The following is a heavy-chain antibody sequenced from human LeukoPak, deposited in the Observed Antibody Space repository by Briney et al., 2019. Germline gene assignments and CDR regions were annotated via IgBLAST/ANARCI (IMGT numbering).Heavy chain of an antibody. Sequence: GGSLRLSCAASGFTFSSYAMSWVRQAPGKGLEWVSVISGSGSSTYYADSVKGRFTISRDNSKNTLYLQMNSLRAEDTAVYYCARYNSSGWCQEGFNYWGQGTLVTVSS. CDR1: GFTFSSYA. V-gene: IGHV3-23*01. CDR3: ARYNSSGWCQEGFNY. CDR2: ISGSGSST. D-gene: IGHD6-19*01. J-gene: IGHJ4*02.